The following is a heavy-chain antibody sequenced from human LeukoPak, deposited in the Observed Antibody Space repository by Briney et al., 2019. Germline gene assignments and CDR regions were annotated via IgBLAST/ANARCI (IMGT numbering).Heavy chain of an antibody. D-gene: IGHD6-13*01. V-gene: IGHV3-53*01. J-gene: IGHJ6*03. CDR2: IYSGGST. Sequence: PGGSLTLSCAASGITVSNNYMSWVRQAPGKGLEWVSVIYSGGSTYYADSVKGRLTISRDNSKNTLYLQMNTLRAEDTAVYYCARGSSYNDYYYYMDVWGKGTTVTVSS. CDR1: GITVSNNY. CDR3: ARGSSYNDYYYYMDV.